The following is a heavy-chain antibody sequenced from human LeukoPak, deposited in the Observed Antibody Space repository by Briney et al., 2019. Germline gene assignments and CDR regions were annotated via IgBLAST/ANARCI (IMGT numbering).Heavy chain of an antibody. CDR1: GFTFSSYS. V-gene: IGHV3-21*01. J-gene: IGHJ4*02. CDR3: ARDPDGYYDSSGYGFDY. CDR2: ISSSSSYI. Sequence: GGSLRLSCAASGFTFSSYSMNWVRQAPGKGLEWVSSISSSSSYIYYADSVKGRFTISRDNAKNSLYLQMNSLRAEDTAVYYCARDPDGYYDSSGYGFDYWGQGTQVTVSA. D-gene: IGHD3-22*01.